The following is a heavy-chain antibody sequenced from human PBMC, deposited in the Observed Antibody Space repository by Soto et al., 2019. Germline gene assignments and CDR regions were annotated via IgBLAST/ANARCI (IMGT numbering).Heavy chain of an antibody. D-gene: IGHD2-21*02. CDR2: INPSGGST. J-gene: IGHJ1*01. CDR3: ARDGYGGDSYCQY. V-gene: IGHV1-46*03. CDR1: GYTFTNYY. Sequence: VSVEVSCKASGYTFTNYYMHWVRQAPGQGLEWMGIINPSGGSTSYPQKFQGRVTMTRDTSTGTVYMELSSLTSEDTAVYYCARDGYGGDSYCQYWGQGTLVTVSS.